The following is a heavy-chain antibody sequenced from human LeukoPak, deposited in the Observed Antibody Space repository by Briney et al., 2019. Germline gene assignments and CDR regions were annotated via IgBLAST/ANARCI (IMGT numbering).Heavy chain of an antibody. CDR2: IKSKTDGGTT. J-gene: IGHJ4*02. D-gene: IGHD1-26*01. CDR3: TTDSPTEPKYSGSYSDY. V-gene: IGHV3-15*01. CDR1: GFTYSTYC. Sequence: TGGSLRLSCAASGFTYSTYCMSWVRQAPGKGLEWVGRIKSKTDGGTTDYAAPVKGRFTISRDDSKNTLYLQMNSLKTEDTAVYYCTTDSPTEPKYSGSYSDYWGQGTLVTVSS.